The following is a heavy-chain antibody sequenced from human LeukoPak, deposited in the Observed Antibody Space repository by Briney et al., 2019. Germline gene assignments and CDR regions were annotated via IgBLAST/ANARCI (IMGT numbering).Heavy chain of an antibody. CDR1: GFTFSSYA. D-gene: IGHD3-3*01. CDR3: ARVVMGSGLQNFWSGGPYYMDV. Sequence: GGSLRLSCAASGFTFSSYAMHWVRQAPGKGLEWVAVISYDGSNKYYADSVKGRFTISRDNSKNTLYLQMNSLRAEDTAVYYCARVVMGSGLQNFWSGGPYYMDVWGKGTTVTVSS. CDR2: ISYDGSNK. V-gene: IGHV3-30-3*01. J-gene: IGHJ6*03.